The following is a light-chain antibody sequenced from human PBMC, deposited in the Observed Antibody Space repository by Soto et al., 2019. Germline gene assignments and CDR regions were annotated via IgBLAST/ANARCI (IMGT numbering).Light chain of an antibody. CDR2: AAS. CDR1: QSISSY. V-gene: IGKV1-39*01. J-gene: IGKJ2*01. Sequence: DIQMTQSPSSLSASVGERVTITCRASQSISSYLNWYQQKPGKAPKLRIYAASSLQSGVPSRFSGSGSGTDFTLTTSSLQPEDFATYSCQQSYGTRYTFGQGTKLEIK. CDR3: QQSYGTRYT.